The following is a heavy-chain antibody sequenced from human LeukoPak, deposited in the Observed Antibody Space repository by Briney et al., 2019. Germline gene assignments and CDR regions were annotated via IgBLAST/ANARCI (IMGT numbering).Heavy chain of an antibody. V-gene: IGHV4-61*02. CDR3: ARERVAATNGFDN. D-gene: IGHD2-15*01. CDR2: IYTSGST. J-gene: IGHJ4*02. CDR1: GGSISSGSYY. Sequence: PSETLSLTCTVSGGSISSGSYYWSWIRQPAGKGLEWIGRIYTSGSTNYNPSLKSRVTISVDTSKNQFSLKLSSVTAADTAVYYCARERVAATNGFDNWGQGTLVTVSS.